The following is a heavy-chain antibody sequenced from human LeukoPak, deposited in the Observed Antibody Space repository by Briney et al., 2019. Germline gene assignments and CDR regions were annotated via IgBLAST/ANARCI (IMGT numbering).Heavy chain of an antibody. V-gene: IGHV4-4*07. Sequence: KASETLSLTCTVSGGSISNYYWTWIRQPAGKGLEWIGCIYTSGSTNYNPSLKSRVTMSLDTSKNQFSLKLRSVTAADTAVYYCARGQINSLSYFDYWGQGTLVTVSS. CDR3: ARGQINSLSYFDY. J-gene: IGHJ4*02. D-gene: IGHD6-6*01. CDR2: IYTSGST. CDR1: GGSISNYY.